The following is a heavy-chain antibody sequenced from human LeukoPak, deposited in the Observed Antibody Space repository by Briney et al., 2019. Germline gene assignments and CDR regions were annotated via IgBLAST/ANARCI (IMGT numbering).Heavy chain of an antibody. Sequence: PSETLSLTCAVYGGSFSGYYWSWIRQPPGKGLEWIGEINHSGSTNYNPSLKSRVTISVDTSKNQFSLKLSSVTAADTAVYYCARHLGYSGYDGFDYWGQGTLVTVSS. CDR1: GGSFSGYY. CDR2: INHSGST. V-gene: IGHV4-34*01. D-gene: IGHD5-12*01. CDR3: ARHLGYSGYDGFDY. J-gene: IGHJ4*02.